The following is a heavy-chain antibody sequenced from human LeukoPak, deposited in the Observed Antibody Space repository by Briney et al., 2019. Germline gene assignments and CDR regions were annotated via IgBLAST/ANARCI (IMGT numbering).Heavy chain of an antibody. D-gene: IGHD2-2*01. Sequence: PGGSLRLSCAASGFTFSDYYMSWIRQAPGKGLEWVSYISSSASTIYYADSVKGRFTISRDNAKNSLYLQMNSLRAEDTAVYYCARDNVVVVPAANLYGMDVWGQGTTVTVSS. J-gene: IGHJ6*02. CDR2: ISSSASTI. CDR1: GFTFSDYY. CDR3: ARDNVVVVPAANLYGMDV. V-gene: IGHV3-11*01.